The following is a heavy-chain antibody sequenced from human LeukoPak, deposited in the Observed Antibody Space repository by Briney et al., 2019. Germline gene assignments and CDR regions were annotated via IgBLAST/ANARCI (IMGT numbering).Heavy chain of an antibody. D-gene: IGHD6-6*01. Sequence: PGGSLRLSCAASGFTFDDYAMHWVRQAPGKGLEWVSGISWNSGSICYADSVKGRFTISRDNAKNSLYLQMNSLRAEDTALYYCAKDVYSSSSGAFDIWGQGTMVTVSS. CDR2: ISWNSGSI. J-gene: IGHJ3*02. V-gene: IGHV3-9*01. CDR1: GFTFDDYA. CDR3: AKDVYSSSSGAFDI.